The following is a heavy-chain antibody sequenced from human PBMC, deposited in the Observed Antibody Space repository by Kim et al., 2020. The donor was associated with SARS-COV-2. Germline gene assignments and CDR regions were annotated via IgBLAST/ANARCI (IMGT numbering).Heavy chain of an antibody. V-gene: IGHV1-2*02. CDR1: GYTFTGYY. Sequence: ASVKVSCKASGYTFTGYYIHWVRQAPGQGLEWMGWVNPNNDGTNYAQKFQGRVTMTRDTSISTAYMELSSLKSDDTAVYYCASQPHVAAGTWCFDFWGQGTPVTVSS. CDR2: VNPNNDGT. CDR3: ASQPHVAAGTWCFDF. D-gene: IGHD6-19*01. J-gene: IGHJ4*01.